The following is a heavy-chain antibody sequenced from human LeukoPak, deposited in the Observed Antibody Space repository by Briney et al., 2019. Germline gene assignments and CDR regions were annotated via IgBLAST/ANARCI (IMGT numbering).Heavy chain of an antibody. CDR2: IKQDGSEK. CDR1: GFTFSSYW. Sequence: GGSLRPSCAASGFTFSSYWMSWVRQAPGKGLEWVANIKQDGSEKYYVDSVKGRFTISRDNAKNSLYLQMNSLRAEDTAVYYCAREMGITMIVVVTPDAFDIWGQGTMVTVSS. J-gene: IGHJ3*02. D-gene: IGHD3-22*01. CDR3: AREMGITMIVVVTPDAFDI. V-gene: IGHV3-7*01.